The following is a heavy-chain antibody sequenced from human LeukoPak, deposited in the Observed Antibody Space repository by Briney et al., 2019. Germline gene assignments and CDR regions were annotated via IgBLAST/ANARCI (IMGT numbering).Heavy chain of an antibody. CDR2: ISSSSSYI. J-gene: IGHJ4*02. Sequence: GGSLRLSCAASGFTFSSYSMTWVRQAPGKGLEWVSSISSSSSYIYYADSVKGRFTISRDNAKNSLYLQMNSLRAEDTAVYYCARDITYSSGWSIFDYWGQGTLVTVSS. D-gene: IGHD6-19*01. CDR1: GFTFSSYS. V-gene: IGHV3-21*01. CDR3: ARDITYSSGWSIFDY.